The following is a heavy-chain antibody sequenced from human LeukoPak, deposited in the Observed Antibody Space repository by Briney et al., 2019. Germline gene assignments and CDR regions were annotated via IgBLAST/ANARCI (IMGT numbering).Heavy chain of an antibody. V-gene: IGHV3-30-3*01. D-gene: IGHD3-22*01. CDR1: GFTFSSYA. Sequence: GGSLRLSCAASGFTFSSYAMHWVRQAPGKGLEWVAVISYDGSNKYYADSVKGRFTISRDNSKNTLYLQMNSLRAGDTAVYYCAREFLGYYDSSGYFDYWGQGTLVTVSS. CDR3: AREFLGYYDSSGYFDY. J-gene: IGHJ4*02. CDR2: ISYDGSNK.